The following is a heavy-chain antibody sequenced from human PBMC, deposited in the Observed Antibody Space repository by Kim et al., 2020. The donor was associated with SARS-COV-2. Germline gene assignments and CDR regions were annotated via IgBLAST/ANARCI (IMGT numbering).Heavy chain of an antibody. CDR3: ARNRGYCSSTSCYRLFDY. CDR1: GGSVSSGSYY. V-gene: IGHV4-61*01. Sequence: SETLSLTCTVSGGSVSSGSYYWSWIRQPPGKGLEWIGYIYYSGSTNYNPSLKSRVTISVDTSKNQFSLKLSSVTAADTAVYYCARNRGYCSSTSCYRLFDYWGQGTLVTVSS. J-gene: IGHJ4*02. CDR2: IYYSGST. D-gene: IGHD2-2*02.